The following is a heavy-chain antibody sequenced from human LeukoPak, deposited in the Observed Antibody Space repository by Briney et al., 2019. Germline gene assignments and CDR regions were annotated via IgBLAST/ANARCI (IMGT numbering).Heavy chain of an antibody. J-gene: IGHJ4*02. CDR1: GFTFSTYA. D-gene: IGHD4-17*01. CDR2: MWYDGSNK. CDR3: ARDEVTTPRD. V-gene: IGHV3-33*08. Sequence: GGSLRLSCAASGFTFSTYAVSWVRQAPGKGLEWVAVMWYDGSNKYYADSVKGRFTISRDNSKNTLYLQMHSLRAEDTAVYYCARDEVTTPRDWGQGTLVTVSS.